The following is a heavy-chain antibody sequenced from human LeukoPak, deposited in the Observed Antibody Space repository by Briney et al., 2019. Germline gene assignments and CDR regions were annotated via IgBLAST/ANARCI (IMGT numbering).Heavy chain of an antibody. CDR2: IYYSGST. Sequence: PSETLSLTCTVSGGSISSYYWSWIRQPPGKGLEWIGYIYYSGSTNYNPSLKSRVTISVDTSKNQFSLKLSSVTAADTAVYYCARGRIVVVPVEMARYYYMDVWGKGTTVTVSS. V-gene: IGHV4-59*01. CDR1: GGSISSYY. D-gene: IGHD2-2*01. CDR3: ARGRIVVVPVEMARYYYMDV. J-gene: IGHJ6*03.